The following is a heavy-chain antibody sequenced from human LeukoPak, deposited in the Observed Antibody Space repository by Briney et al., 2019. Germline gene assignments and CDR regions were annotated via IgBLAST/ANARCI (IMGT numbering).Heavy chain of an antibody. CDR1: GFTFSSYS. Sequence: GGSLRLSCAASGFTFSSYSMNWVRQAPGKGLEWVSSISSSSSYIYYADSVKGRFTISRDNAKNSLYLQMNSLRSDDTAVYYCARVTPELAVDYWGQGTLVTVSS. V-gene: IGHV3-21*04. J-gene: IGHJ4*02. CDR2: ISSSSSYI. CDR3: ARVTPELAVDY. D-gene: IGHD6-6*01.